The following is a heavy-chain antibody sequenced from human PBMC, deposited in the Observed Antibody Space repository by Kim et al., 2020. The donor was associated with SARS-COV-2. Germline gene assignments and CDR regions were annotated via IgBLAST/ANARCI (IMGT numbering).Heavy chain of an antibody. V-gene: IGHV3-33*06. J-gene: IGHJ4*02. CDR3: AKDDRMVRAFPLDY. Sequence: GGSLRLSCAASGFTFSSYAMHWVRQAPGKGLEWVAVIWYDGSNKYYADSVKGRFTISRDNSKNTLYLQMNSLRAEDTAVYYCAKDDRMVRAFPLDYWGQG. CDR1: GFTFSSYA. CDR2: IWYDGSNK. D-gene: IGHD3-10*01.